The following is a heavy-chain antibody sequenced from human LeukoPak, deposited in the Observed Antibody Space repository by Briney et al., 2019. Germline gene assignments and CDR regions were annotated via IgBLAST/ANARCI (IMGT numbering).Heavy chain of an antibody. V-gene: IGHV1-3*01. J-gene: IGHJ4*02. CDR1: GYTFTSYA. CDR2: INAGNGNT. Sequence: ASVKVSCKASGYTFTSYAMHWVRQAPGQRLEWMGWINAGNGNTKYSQKFQGRVTITRDTSASTAYMELSSLRSEDTAVYYCATDTHYYDSSGYYYAFGYWGQGTLVTVSS. D-gene: IGHD3-22*01. CDR3: ATDTHYYDSSGYYYAFGY.